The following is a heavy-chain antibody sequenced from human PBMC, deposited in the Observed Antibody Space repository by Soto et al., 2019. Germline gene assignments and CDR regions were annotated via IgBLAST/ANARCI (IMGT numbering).Heavy chain of an antibody. V-gene: IGHV3-7*01. CDR1: GFTFSSHW. D-gene: IGHD1-26*01. CDR3: ARRCRDVSTFDY. J-gene: IGHJ4*02. Sequence: EVQLVQSGGGLVKPGGSLRLSCGASGFTFSSHWMTWVRQAPGKGLEWVSSINPDGSVKHYVDSVKGRFTISRDNADHSLYLQMRSLRAEDTAVYYCARRCRDVSTFDYWGQGTLVTVSS. CDR2: INPDGSVK.